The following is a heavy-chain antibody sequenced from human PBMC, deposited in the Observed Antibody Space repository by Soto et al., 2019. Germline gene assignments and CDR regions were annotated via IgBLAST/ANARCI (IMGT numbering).Heavy chain of an antibody. CDR2: ISSSSSYI. Sequence: EVQLVESGGGLVKPGGSLRLSCAASGFTFSSYSMNWVRQAPGKGLEWVSSISSSSSYIYYADSVKGRFAISRDNAKNSLYLQMNSLRAEDTAVYYCARGGQLVPGDYWGQGTLVTVSS. CDR1: GFTFSSYS. D-gene: IGHD6-13*01. J-gene: IGHJ4*02. V-gene: IGHV3-21*01. CDR3: ARGGQLVPGDY.